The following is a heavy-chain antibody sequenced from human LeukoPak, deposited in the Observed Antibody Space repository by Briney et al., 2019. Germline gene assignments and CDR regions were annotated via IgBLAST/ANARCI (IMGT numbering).Heavy chain of an antibody. J-gene: IGHJ4*02. D-gene: IGHD3-22*01. CDR2: IYYSGST. V-gene: IGHV4-39*07. Sequence: SETLSLTCSVSGGSISSSSDYWGWIRQPPGKGLEWIGSIYYSGSTYYNPSLKSRVTISVDTSKNQFSLKLSSVTAVDTAVYYCARGPHYYDSSGYQKRGSLPVDCWGQGTLVTVSS. CDR1: GGSISSSSDY. CDR3: ARGPHYYDSSGYQKRGSLPVDC.